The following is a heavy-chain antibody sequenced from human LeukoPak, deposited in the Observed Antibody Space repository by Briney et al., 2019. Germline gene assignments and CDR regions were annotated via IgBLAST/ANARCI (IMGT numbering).Heavy chain of an antibody. V-gene: IGHV3-9*03. D-gene: IGHD1-7*01. CDR2: ISWNSGSI. J-gene: IGHJ3*02. CDR1: GFTFDEYA. Sequence: PGGSLRLSCAASGFTFDEYAMHWVRQAPGKGLEWVSGISWNSGSIGYADSVKGRFTISRDNAKNSLYLQMNSLRAEDMAFYYCVKDLGNYVWYAFDIWGQGTMVTVSS. CDR3: VKDLGNYVWYAFDI.